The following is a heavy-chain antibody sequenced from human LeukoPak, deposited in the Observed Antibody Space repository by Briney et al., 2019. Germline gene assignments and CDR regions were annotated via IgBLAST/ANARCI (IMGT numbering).Heavy chain of an antibody. CDR1: GFTFSSYN. J-gene: IGHJ4*02. CDR2: ISSSSSYI. Sequence: PGGSLRLSCAASGFTFSSYNMNWVRQAPGKGLEWVSSISSSSSYIYYADSVKGRFTISRDNAKNSLYLQMNSLRAEDTAVYYCARDTYYYDSSGYPFDYWGQGTLVTVSS. V-gene: IGHV3-21*01. CDR3: ARDTYYYDSSGYPFDY. D-gene: IGHD3-22*01.